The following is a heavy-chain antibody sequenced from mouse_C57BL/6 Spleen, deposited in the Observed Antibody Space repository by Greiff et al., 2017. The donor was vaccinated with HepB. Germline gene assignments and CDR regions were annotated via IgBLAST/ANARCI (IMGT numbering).Heavy chain of an antibody. V-gene: IGHV1-82*01. CDR1: GYAFSSSG. Sequence: QVQLQQSGPELVKPGASVTISCKASGYAFSSSGMNWVKQTPGKGLEWIGRLYPGDGDTNYNGKFKGKATLTADKSSSAAYMQLSSLTSDDSAVYFCGRCYLIYDDYHRAMEYWGQGTSVTVSS. D-gene: IGHD2-13*01. J-gene: IGHJ4*01. CDR2: LYPGDGDT. CDR3: GRCYLIYDDYHRAMEY.